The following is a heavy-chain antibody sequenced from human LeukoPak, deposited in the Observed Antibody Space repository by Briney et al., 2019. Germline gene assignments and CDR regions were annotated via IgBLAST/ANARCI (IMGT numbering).Heavy chain of an antibody. J-gene: IGHJ4*02. V-gene: IGHV3-9*01. CDR3: AKERDGYNYFDY. Sequence: GGSLRPSCAASGFTFDDYAMHWVRQAPGKGREWVSGISWNSGSIGYADSVKGRFTISRDNAKHSLYLQMNSLRAEDTALYYCAKERDGYNYFDYWGQGTLVTVCS. CDR1: GFTFDDYA. D-gene: IGHD5-12*01. CDR2: ISWNSGSI.